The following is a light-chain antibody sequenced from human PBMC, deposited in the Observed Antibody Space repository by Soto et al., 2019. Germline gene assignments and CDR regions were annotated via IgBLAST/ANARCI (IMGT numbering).Light chain of an antibody. CDR2: GAS. CDR1: QSVSSSY. J-gene: IGKJ2*01. V-gene: IGKV3-20*01. Sequence: EIVLTQSPGTLSLSPGERATLSCRASQSVSSSYLAWYQQKPGQAPRLLIYGASSRATGIPDRFSGSGSGTELTLTISRLETEDFAVYYCQQYGSSPGTFGQGTKLEIK. CDR3: QQYGSSPGT.